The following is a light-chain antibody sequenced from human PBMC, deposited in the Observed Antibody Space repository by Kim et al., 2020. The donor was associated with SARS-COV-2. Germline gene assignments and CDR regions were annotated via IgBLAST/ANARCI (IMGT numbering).Light chain of an antibody. CDR1: QSVNSNY. V-gene: IGKV3-20*01. CDR2: GAS. Sequence: EIVLTQSPGTLSLSPGERATLSCRASQSVNSNYLAWYQQKPGQAPRVLISGASSRATGIPDRFSGSGSGTDFTLTINRLEPEDSAVYYCQQYGGSPLFTFGGGTKVDIK. CDR3: QQYGGSPLFT. J-gene: IGKJ4*01.